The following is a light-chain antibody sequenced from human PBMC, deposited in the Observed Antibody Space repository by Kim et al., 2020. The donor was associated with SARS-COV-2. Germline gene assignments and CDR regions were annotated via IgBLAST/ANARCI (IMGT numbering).Light chain of an antibody. Sequence: DIQMTQSPSSLFASVGHRVTIACRASQSIGTKLNWYQQKSAMSPRSLIYAASTLQPGVPSRFTGDGSGTNFTLTISRLQADDFATYYCQQSHSAPITFGQGTRLEIK. V-gene: IGKV1-39*01. CDR2: AAS. J-gene: IGKJ5*01. CDR3: QQSHSAPIT. CDR1: QSIGTK.